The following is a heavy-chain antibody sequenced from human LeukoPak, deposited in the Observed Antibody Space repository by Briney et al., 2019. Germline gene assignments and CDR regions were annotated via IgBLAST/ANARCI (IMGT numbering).Heavy chain of an antibody. CDR2: INTNTGNP. CDR1: GYTFTSYA. V-gene: IGHV7-4-1*02. J-gene: IGHJ4*02. D-gene: IGHD3-3*01. Sequence: ASVKVSCKSSGYTFTSYAMNWVRQAPGQGLEWMGWINTNTGNPTYAQGFTGRFVFSLDTSVSAAYLQISSLKAEDTAVYYCARTNYDFWSGYSRFDYWGQGTLVTVSS. CDR3: ARTNYDFWSGYSRFDY.